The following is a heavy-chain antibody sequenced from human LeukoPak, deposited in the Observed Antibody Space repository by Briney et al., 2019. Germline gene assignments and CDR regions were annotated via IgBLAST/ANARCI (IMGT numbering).Heavy chain of an antibody. Sequence: GGSLRLSCAASGFTFSIYWMSWVRQAPGKGLEWVSVIYSGGSTYYADSVKGRFTISRDNSRNTVYLQMNSLRAEDTAVYYCAKDPTDFDSSGQTYFDYWGQGSLVTVSS. CDR1: GFTFSIYW. CDR3: AKDPTDFDSSGQTYFDY. V-gene: IGHV3-53*01. J-gene: IGHJ4*02. CDR2: IYSGGST. D-gene: IGHD3-22*01.